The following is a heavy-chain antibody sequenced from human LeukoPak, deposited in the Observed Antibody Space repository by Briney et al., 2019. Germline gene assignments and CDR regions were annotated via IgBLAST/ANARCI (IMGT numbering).Heavy chain of an antibody. V-gene: IGHV3-53*01. CDR3: ASHDYGYYFDQ. CDR2: IDGGGSK. D-gene: IGHD4-17*01. CDR1: TFTVSRNH. Sequence: PGGSLRLSCAASTFTVSRNHMSWVRQAPGKGLEWVSVIDGGGSKYYADSVKGRFTISRDNSKNTLYLQMNSLRPEDTAVYYCASHDYGYYFDQWGLGTLVTVSS. J-gene: IGHJ4*02.